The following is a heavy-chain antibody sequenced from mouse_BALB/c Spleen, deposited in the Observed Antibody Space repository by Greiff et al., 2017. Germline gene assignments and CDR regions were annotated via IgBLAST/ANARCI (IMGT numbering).Heavy chain of an antibody. CDR3: ARTYYDYDGFAY. Sequence: EVQLVESGGGLVKPGGSLKLSCAASGFTFSDYYMYWVRQTPEKRLEWVATISDGGSYTYYPDSVKGRFTISRDNAKNNLYLQMSSLKSEDTAMYYCARTYYDYDGFAYWGQGTLVTVSA. D-gene: IGHD2-4*01. V-gene: IGHV5-4*02. J-gene: IGHJ3*01. CDR2: ISDGGSYT. CDR1: GFTFSDYY.